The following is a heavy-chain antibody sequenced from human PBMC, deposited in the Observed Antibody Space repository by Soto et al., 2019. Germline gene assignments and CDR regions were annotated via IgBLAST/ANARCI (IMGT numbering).Heavy chain of an antibody. D-gene: IGHD3-10*01. Sequence: PGGSLRLSCAASGFTFSSYGMHWVRQAPGKGLEWVAVISYDGSNKYYADSVKGRFTISRDNSKNTLYLQMNSLRAEDTAVYYCAKDIAPLRFGELWDYYYGMDVWGQGTTVTVSS. CDR2: ISYDGSNK. CDR3: AKDIAPLRFGELWDYYYGMDV. J-gene: IGHJ6*02. V-gene: IGHV3-30*18. CDR1: GFTFSSYG.